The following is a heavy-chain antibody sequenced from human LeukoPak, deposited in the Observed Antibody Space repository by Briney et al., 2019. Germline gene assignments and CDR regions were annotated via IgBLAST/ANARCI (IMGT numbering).Heavy chain of an antibody. Sequence: PGGSLRLSCAASGFTFSSYSMNWVRQAPGKGLEWVSYISSSSSTIYYADSVKGRFIISRDNAKNSLYLQMNSLRAEDTAVYYCARSRVVRYIPPYWYFDLWGRGTLVTVSS. CDR2: ISSSSSTI. J-gene: IGHJ2*01. CDR1: GFTFSSYS. D-gene: IGHD3-3*01. CDR3: ARSRVVRYIPPYWYFDL. V-gene: IGHV3-48*01.